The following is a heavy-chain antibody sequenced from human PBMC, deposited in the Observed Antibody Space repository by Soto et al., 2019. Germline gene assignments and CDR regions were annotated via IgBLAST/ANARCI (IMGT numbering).Heavy chain of an antibody. CDR1: GGSFSGYY. CDR2: INHSGST. D-gene: IGHD2-2*01. Sequence: SETLSLTCAVYGGSFSGYYWSWIRQPPGKGLEWIGEINHSGSTNYNPSLKSRVTISVDTSKNQFSLKLSSVTAADTAVYYCARDIVVVPAAMAGRYYYGMDVWGQGTTVTVSS. V-gene: IGHV4-34*01. CDR3: ARDIVVVPAAMAGRYYYGMDV. J-gene: IGHJ6*02.